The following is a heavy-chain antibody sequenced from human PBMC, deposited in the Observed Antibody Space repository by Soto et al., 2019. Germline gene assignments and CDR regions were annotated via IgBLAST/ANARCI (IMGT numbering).Heavy chain of an antibody. D-gene: IGHD3-16*01. V-gene: IGHV3-53*01. CDR3: AEGDFGS. J-gene: IGHJ4*02. CDR2: VFSGGNT. CDR1: GFAVSTGF. Sequence: EVQLVESGGGLIQPGGSLRLSCAASGFAVSTGFMSWVRQAPGKGLEWVAIVFSGGNTYHADSVKGRFTVSRDISKNTLDLQMNSLRAEDTAVYYCAEGDFGSWGQGTLVTVSS.